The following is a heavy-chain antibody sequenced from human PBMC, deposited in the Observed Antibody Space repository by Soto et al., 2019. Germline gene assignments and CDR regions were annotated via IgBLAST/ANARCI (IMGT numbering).Heavy chain of an antibody. J-gene: IGHJ6*03. CDR2: VSHDGAT. D-gene: IGHD6-6*01. V-gene: IGHV4-4*02. CDR1: GGSISSSNW. Sequence: QVHLQESGPGLVKPSETLSLTCAVSGGSISSSNWWGWVRQPPGKGLEWIGEVSHDGATNSDPSLKSRVTMSLDKAKNQFSLTLNSVTAADTAVYYCARSVSITPRNRFSYYYMDVWGTGTRVAVSS. CDR3: ARSVSITPRNRFSYYYMDV.